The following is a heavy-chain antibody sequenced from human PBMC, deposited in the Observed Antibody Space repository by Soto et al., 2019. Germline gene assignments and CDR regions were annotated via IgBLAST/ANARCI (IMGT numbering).Heavy chain of an antibody. CDR1: GGSISRNNW. D-gene: IGHD3-22*01. CDR2: IYHSGST. Sequence: AETLSLTCAVSGGSISRNNWWSWVRQPPGKGLEWIGEIYHSGSTNYNLSLKSRVTISVDKSKNQFSLKLSSVTAADTAVYYCARREKYYDSSGYYSSFYFDYWGQGTLVTVSS. CDR3: ARREKYYDSSGYYSSFYFDY. V-gene: IGHV4-4*02. J-gene: IGHJ4*02.